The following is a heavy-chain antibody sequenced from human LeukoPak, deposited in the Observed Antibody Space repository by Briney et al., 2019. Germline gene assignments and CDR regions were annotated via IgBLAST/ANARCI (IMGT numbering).Heavy chain of an antibody. CDR3: ARHPYCSSTSCPPVFDY. CDR2: INHSGST. D-gene: IGHD2-2*01. V-gene: IGHV4-34*01. CDR1: GGSFSGYY. Sequence: SETLSLTCAVYGGSFSGYYWSWIRQPPGKGLEWIGEINHSGSTNYNPSLKSRVTISVDTSKNQFSLKLSSVTAADTAVYYCARHPYCSSTSCPPVFDYWGQGTLVTVSS. J-gene: IGHJ4*02.